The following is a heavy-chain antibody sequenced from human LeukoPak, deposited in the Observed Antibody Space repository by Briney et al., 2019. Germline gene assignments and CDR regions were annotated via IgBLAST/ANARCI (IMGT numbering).Heavy chain of an antibody. CDR1: GFTFSTSA. CDR2: IVVGSGAT. J-gene: IGHJ3*02. V-gene: IGHV1-58*01. D-gene: IGHD4-23*01. Sequence: SVTVSCKASGFTFSTSAVQWVRQARGQRLEWIGWIVVGSGATKYEQSLQGRVTITRDMSTSTAYMELSSLRSEDTAVYYCAAELYGGNSDCCTFDIWGQGTMVTVSS. CDR3: AAELYGGNSDCCTFDI.